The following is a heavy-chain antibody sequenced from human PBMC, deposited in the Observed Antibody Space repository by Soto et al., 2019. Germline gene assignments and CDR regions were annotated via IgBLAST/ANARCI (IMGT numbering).Heavy chain of an antibody. CDR3: ARDRNMAAADLYYFDY. J-gene: IGHJ4*02. Sequence: VGSLRLSGVASGFTFSNYAMNWVRQAPGKGLEWVSGISASGGSTYYADSVKGRFTISRDNSKNTLYLQMDSLRAEDTAIYYCARDRNMAAADLYYFDYWGQGTLVTVSS. CDR2: ISASGGST. D-gene: IGHD6-13*01. CDR1: GFTFSNYA. V-gene: IGHV3-23*01.